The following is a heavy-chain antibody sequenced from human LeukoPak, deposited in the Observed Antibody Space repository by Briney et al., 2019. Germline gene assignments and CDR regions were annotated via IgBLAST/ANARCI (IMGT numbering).Heavy chain of an antibody. V-gene: IGHV3-48*03. CDR2: ISSSGSTI. CDR3: ASSSMLKWFGESDY. D-gene: IGHD3-10*01. J-gene: IGHJ4*02. CDR1: GFTFSSYE. Sequence: GGSLRLSCAASGFTFSSYEMNWVRQAPGKGLEWVSYISSSGSTIYYADSVKGRFTISRDNAKNSLYLQMNSLRAEDTAVYYCASSSMLKWFGESDYWGQGTLVTVSS.